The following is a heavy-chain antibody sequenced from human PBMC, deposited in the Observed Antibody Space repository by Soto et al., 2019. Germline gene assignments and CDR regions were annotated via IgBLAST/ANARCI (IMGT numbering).Heavy chain of an antibody. J-gene: IGHJ4*02. CDR1: GLTFKTFV. Sequence: GPLRPSSAPSGLTFKTFVMNWGRQTPGKALDWVSYISGTTDTINFADSVRGRFTISRDNAKNSMFLQMDSLRDADKAVYSCVRQRGAMTDFVSLDSWGQGT. CDR3: VRQRGAMTDFVSLDS. V-gene: IGHV3-48*02. CDR2: ISGTTDTI. D-gene: IGHD2-21*02.